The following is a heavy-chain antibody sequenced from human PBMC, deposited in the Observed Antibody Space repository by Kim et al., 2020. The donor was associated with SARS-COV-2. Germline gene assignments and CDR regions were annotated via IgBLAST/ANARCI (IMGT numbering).Heavy chain of an antibody. V-gene: IGHV7-4-1*02. CDR2: INTNTGNP. CDR3: ATGPPTWKDTAMAVPIDWGMDV. CDR1: GYTFTSYA. D-gene: IGHD5-18*01. Sequence: ASVKVSCKASGYTFTSYAMNWVRQAPGQGLEWMGWINTNTGNPTYAQGFTGRFVFSLDTSVSTAYLQISSLKAEDTAVYYCATGPPTWKDTAMAVPIDWGMDVWGQGTTVTVSS. J-gene: IGHJ6*02.